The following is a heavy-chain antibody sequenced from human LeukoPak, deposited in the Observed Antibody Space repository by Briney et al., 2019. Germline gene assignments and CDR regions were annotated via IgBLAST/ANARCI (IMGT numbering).Heavy chain of an antibody. J-gene: IGHJ4*02. V-gene: IGHV3-48*04. CDR2: ISSSSTTI. Sequence: PGGSLRLSCAASGFTFSTYSMNWVRQAPGKGLEWVSYISSSSTTIYNADSVKGRFTISRDNAKNSLFLQMHSLRAVDTAVYYCARAGDPEYWGQGTLVAVSS. CDR1: GFTFSTYS. D-gene: IGHD3-10*01. CDR3: ARAGDPEY.